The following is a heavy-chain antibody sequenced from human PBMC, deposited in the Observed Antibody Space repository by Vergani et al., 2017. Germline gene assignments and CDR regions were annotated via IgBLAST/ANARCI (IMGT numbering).Heavy chain of an antibody. CDR1: GGSISSSNW. Sequence: QVQLQESGPGLVKPSGTLSLTCAVSGGSISSSNWWSWVRQPPGKGLEWIGEIYHSGSTNYNPSLKSRVTISVDTSKNQFSLKLSSVTAADTAVYYCARARRTYYYGSGSYGPFDYWGQGTLVTVSS. J-gene: IGHJ4*02. CDR2: IYHSGST. CDR3: ARARRTYYYGSGSYGPFDY. V-gene: IGHV4-4*02. D-gene: IGHD3-10*01.